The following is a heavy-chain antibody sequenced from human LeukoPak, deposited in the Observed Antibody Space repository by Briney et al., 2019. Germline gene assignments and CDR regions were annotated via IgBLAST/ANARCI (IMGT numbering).Heavy chain of an antibody. CDR1: GFTFSSYW. CDR2: IKQDGSEK. J-gene: IGHJ6*02. V-gene: IGHV3-7*01. Sequence: PGGSLRLSSAASGFTFSSYWMSWVRQAPGKGLEWVANIKQDGSEKYYVDSVKGRFTISRDNAKNSLYLQMNSLRAEDTAVYYCAKETGTTFYYYYGMDVWGQGTTVTVSS. CDR3: AKETGTTFYYYYGMDV. D-gene: IGHD1-7*01.